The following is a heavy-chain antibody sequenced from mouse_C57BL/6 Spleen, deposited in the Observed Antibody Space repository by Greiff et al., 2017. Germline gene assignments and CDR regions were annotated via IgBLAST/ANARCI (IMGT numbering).Heavy chain of an antibody. CDR1: GYAFTNYL. CDR2: INPGSGGT. D-gene: IGHD3-2*02. Sequence: VQRVESGAELVRPGTSVKVSCKASGYAFTNYLIEWVKQRPGQGLEWIGVINPGSGGTNYNEKFKGKATLTADKSSSTAYMQLSSLTSEDSAVYFCARTAQASMDYWGQGTSVTVSS. V-gene: IGHV1-54*01. CDR3: ARTAQASMDY. J-gene: IGHJ4*01.